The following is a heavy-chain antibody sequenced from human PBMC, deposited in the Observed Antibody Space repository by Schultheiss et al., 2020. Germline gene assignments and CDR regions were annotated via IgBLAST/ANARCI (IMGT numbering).Heavy chain of an antibody. D-gene: IGHD6-6*01. CDR2: IYTSGST. J-gene: IGHJ3*02. CDR3: ARGYSSWHAFDI. CDR1: GGSLSSGAYF. V-gene: IGHV4-61*02. Sequence: SETLSLTCTVSGGSLSSGAYFWSWIRQPAGKGLEWIGRIYTSGSTYYNPSLKSRVTISVDTSKNQFSLKLSSVTAADTAVYYCARGYSSWHAFDIWGQGTMVTVSS.